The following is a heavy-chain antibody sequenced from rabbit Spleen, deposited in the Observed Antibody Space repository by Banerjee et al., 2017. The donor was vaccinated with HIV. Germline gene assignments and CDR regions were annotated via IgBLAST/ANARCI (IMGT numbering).Heavy chain of an antibody. Sequence: QSLEESGGDLVKPGASLTLTCTASGFSFSSRYYMCWVRQAPGKGLEWIACIYADNSGDTYYASWAKGRFTISKTSSTTVTLQVTSLTAADTATYFCARETSSGWGIVSFYFNLWGPGTLVTVS. D-gene: IGHD4-1*01. CDR1: GFSFSSRYY. CDR3: ARETSSGWGIVSFYFNL. CDR2: IYADNSGDT. V-gene: IGHV1S40*01. J-gene: IGHJ4*01.